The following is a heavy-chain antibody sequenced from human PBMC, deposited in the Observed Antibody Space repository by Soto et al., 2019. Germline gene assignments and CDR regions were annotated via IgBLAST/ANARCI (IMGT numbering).Heavy chain of an antibody. CDR2: IYYSGST. D-gene: IGHD5-18*01. V-gene: IGHV4-59*01. J-gene: IGHJ6*02. Sequence: PSETLSLTCTVSGGSISSYYWSWIRQPPGKGLEWIGYIYYSGSTNYNPSLKSRVTIPVDTSKNQFSLKLSSVTAADTAVYYCAGRTASRYYYGMDVWGQGTTVTVSS. CDR3: AGRTASRYYYGMDV. CDR1: GGSISSYY.